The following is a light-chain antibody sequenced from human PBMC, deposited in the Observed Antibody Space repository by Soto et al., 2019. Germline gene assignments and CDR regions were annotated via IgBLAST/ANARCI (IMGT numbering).Light chain of an antibody. CDR2: GAS. CDR1: QSVRSNF. J-gene: IGKJ1*01. CDR3: QHYDDLTWT. Sequence: EIVLTQSPGTLSLSPGERATLSCRASQSVRSNFLAWFQQKPGQAPRLLIFGASTRATGIPDRFSGSGSGTDFILTISRLGPEDFAVYYCQHYDDLTWTFGKGTKVDIK. V-gene: IGKV3-20*01.